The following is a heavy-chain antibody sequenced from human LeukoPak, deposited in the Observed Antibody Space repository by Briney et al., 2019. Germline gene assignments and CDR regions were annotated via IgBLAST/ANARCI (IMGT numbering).Heavy chain of an antibody. Sequence: GGSLRLSCAASGFTVSSNYMTWVRQAPGKGLEWVSVVYGGDTTYYADSVKGRFTISRDNSKNTLYLQMNSLRAEDTAVYYCARGNYDSSGYHHYLDYWGQGTLVTVSS. CDR2: VYGGDTT. CDR1: GFTVSSNY. J-gene: IGHJ4*02. D-gene: IGHD3-22*01. CDR3: ARGNYDSSGYHHYLDY. V-gene: IGHV3-66*01.